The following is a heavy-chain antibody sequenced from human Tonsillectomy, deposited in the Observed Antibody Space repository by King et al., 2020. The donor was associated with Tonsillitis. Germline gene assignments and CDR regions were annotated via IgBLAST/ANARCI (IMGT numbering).Heavy chain of an antibody. CDR1: GDTLSNYV. CDR2: IIPMFGTT. Sequence: VQLVQSGAEVKKPGSSVQVSCKASGDTLSNYVIIWVRQAPGQGFEWMGQIIPMFGTTTYARQFKGRVTITADESTSTAYMELSSLRSEDTAVYYCSILHDYYMDVWGQGTTVIVSS. V-gene: IGHV1-69*01. CDR3: SILHDYYMDV. J-gene: IGHJ6*03.